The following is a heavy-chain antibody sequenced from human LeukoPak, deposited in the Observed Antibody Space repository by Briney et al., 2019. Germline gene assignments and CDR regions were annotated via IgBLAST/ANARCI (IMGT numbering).Heavy chain of an antibody. J-gene: IGHJ4*02. V-gene: IGHV4-4*02. D-gene: IGHD1-14*01. CDR2: THRSGST. CDR3: AREIVGGFNPGAY. Sequence: SETLSLTCTVSLDSTTSNFWSWVRQPPGKGLEWIGETHRSGSTNYNPSLQSRVTISIDRSKNQIALELSSVTAADTAVYYCAREIVGGFNPGAYWGQGTLVTLSS. CDR1: LDSTTSNF.